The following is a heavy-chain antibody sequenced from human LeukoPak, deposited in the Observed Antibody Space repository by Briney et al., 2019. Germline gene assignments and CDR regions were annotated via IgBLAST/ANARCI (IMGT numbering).Heavy chain of an antibody. J-gene: IGHJ3*02. Sequence: GGSLRLSCAASGFSFSSYNMNWVRQTPGKGLEWVSSITSSSTYTFYADSVKGRFTISRDNAKNSLYLQMNSLRAEDTAVYYCARHAVGATYAFDIWGQGTMVTVSS. D-gene: IGHD1-26*01. CDR1: GFSFSSYN. CDR2: ITSSSTYT. V-gene: IGHV3-21*01. CDR3: ARHAVGATYAFDI.